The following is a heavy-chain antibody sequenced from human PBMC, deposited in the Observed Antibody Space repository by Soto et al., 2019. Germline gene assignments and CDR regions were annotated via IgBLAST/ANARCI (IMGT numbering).Heavy chain of an antibody. Sequence: PGGSLRLSCAASGFTFSSYAMSWVRQAPGKGLEWVSAISGSGGSTYYADSVKGRFTISRDNSKNTLYLQMNSLRAEDTAVYYCAKDLFYCSGGSCYPYYYYYGMDVWGQGTTVTVSS. J-gene: IGHJ6*02. CDR2: ISGSGGST. D-gene: IGHD2-15*01. CDR3: AKDLFYCSGGSCYPYYYYYGMDV. V-gene: IGHV3-23*01. CDR1: GFTFSSYA.